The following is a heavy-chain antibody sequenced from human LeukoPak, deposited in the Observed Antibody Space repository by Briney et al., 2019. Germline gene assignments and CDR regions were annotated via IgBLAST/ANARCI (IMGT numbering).Heavy chain of an antibody. CDR3: AKYYYDRSGYPYFDY. CDR1: GYTFTSYG. CDR2: IGAYNGNT. V-gene: IGHV1-18*01. Sequence: ASVKVSCKASGYTFTSYGISWVRQAPGQGLEWMGWIGAYNGNTNYAQKLQGRVTMTTDTSTSTAYMELRSLRSDDTAVYYCAKYYYDRSGYPYFDYWGQGTLVTVSS. D-gene: IGHD3-22*01. J-gene: IGHJ4*02.